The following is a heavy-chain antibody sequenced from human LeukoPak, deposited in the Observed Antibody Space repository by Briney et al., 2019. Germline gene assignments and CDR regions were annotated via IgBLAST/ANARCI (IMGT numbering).Heavy chain of an antibody. V-gene: IGHV4-39*01. J-gene: IGHJ4*02. CDR3: ASGPVDTSYGSLRDVWNYFDY. D-gene: IGHD5-18*01. CDR2: IYYSGST. CDR1: GGSISSSSYY. Sequence: PSETLSLTCTVPGGSISSSSYYWGWIRQPPGKGLEWIGSIYYSGSTYYNPSLKSRVTISVDTSKNQFSLKLSSVTAADTAVYYCASGPVDTSYGSLRDVWNYFDYWGQGTLVTVSS.